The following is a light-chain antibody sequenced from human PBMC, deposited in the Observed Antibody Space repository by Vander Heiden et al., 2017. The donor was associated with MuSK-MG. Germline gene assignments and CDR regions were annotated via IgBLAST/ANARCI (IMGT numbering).Light chain of an antibody. V-gene: IGLV3-19*01. CDR3: HSRDSSGNHLV. Sequence: SSELTQDSAVSVALGQTVRITCQGDRLRSYYASWYQQKPGQAPVLVIYGKNNRPSGIPDRFSGSSSGNTASLTITGAQAEDEADYYCHSRDSSGNHLVFGGGTKLTVL. J-gene: IGLJ2*01. CDR2: GKN. CDR1: RLRSYY.